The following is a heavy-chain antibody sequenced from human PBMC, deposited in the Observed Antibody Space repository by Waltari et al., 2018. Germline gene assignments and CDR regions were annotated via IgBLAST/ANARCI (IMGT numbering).Heavy chain of an antibody. V-gene: IGHV4-34*01. CDR2: ITHSGRT. CDR1: GGSFSGYS. Sequence: QVQLQQWGAGLLKHSETLSLTCAVSGGSFSGYSWSWIRTPPVKGLEWIGEITHSGRTNYNPSLKSLVTISVDTSKNQFSLKLSSVTAADTAVYYCAREAAMVTVEHENDYWGQGTLVTVSS. J-gene: IGHJ4*02. CDR3: AREAAMVTVEHENDY. D-gene: IGHD5-18*01.